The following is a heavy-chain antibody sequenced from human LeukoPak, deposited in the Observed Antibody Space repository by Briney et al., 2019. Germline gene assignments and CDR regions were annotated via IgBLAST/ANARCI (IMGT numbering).Heavy chain of an antibody. CDR2: IYSSRTT. CDR3: ARCWDY. Sequence: SETLSLTCTVSGGSISSYCWSWIRQPPGKGLEWIGYIYSSRTTNYNPSLKSRVTISVDTSKNQFSLKLSSVTTADTAVYYCARCWDYWGQGTLVTVSS. J-gene: IGHJ4*02. CDR1: GGSISSYC. V-gene: IGHV4-59*01.